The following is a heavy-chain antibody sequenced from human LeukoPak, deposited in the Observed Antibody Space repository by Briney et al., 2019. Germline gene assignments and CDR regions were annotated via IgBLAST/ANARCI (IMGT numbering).Heavy chain of an antibody. CDR3: AKAEYDFWSGYYYYYYYYMDV. V-gene: IGHV3-23*01. CDR2: ISGSGGST. D-gene: IGHD3-3*01. Sequence: PRGSLRLSCAASGFTFSSYAMSWVRQAPGKGLEWVSAISGSGGSTYYADSVKGRFTISRDNSKNTLYLQMNSLRAEDTAVYYCAKAEYDFWSGYYYYYYYYMDVWGKGTTVTVSS. J-gene: IGHJ6*03. CDR1: GFTFSSYA.